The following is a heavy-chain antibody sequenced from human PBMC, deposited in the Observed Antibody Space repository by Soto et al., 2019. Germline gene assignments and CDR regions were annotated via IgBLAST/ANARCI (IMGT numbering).Heavy chain of an antibody. D-gene: IGHD6-13*01. J-gene: IGHJ6*03. CDR3: ATVNSSSWYRYYYYYMDV. V-gene: IGHV1-24*01. Sequence: SVKVSCKVSGYTHTELSMHWVRQAPGKGLEWMGGFDPEDGETIYAQKFQGRVTMTEDTSTDTAYMELSSLRSEDTAVYYCATVNSSSWYRYYYYYMDVWGKGTTVTVSS. CDR1: GYTHTELS. CDR2: FDPEDGET.